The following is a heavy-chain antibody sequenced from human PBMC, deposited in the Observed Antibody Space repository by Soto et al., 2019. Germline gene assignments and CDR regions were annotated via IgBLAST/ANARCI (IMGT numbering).Heavy chain of an antibody. J-gene: IGHJ4*02. CDR1: GFKFSDYW. D-gene: IGHD6-19*01. V-gene: IGHV3-7*01. CDR2: IKKDGSEQ. CDR3: ARRSTSGGAPCDN. Sequence: EVQLVESGGGLVQAGESLTLSCAASGFKFSDYWMTWVRQAPGKWLEWLANIKKDGSEQYYVPSVRGRFIISRDNAENSLSLQLNSLRSDDTGVYFCARRSTSGGAPCDNWGQGTRVTVS.